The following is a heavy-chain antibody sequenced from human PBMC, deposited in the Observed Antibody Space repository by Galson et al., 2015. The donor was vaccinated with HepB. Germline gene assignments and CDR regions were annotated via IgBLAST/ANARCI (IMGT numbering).Heavy chain of an antibody. D-gene: IGHD4-23*01. Sequence: SLRLSCAASGFTFSSYGMHWVRQAPRKGLEWVAVIWYDGSNKYYADSVKGRFTISRDNSKNTLYLQMNSLRAEDTAVYYCARDMGYGGNGDYWGWYEEVFDYWGQGTLVTVSS. J-gene: IGHJ4*02. CDR1: GFTFSSYG. CDR2: IWYDGSNK. V-gene: IGHV3-33*08. CDR3: ARDMGYGGNGDYWGWYEEVFDY.